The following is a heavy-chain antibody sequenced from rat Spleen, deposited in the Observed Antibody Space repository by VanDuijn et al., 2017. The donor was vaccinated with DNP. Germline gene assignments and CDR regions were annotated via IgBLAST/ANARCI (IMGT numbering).Heavy chain of an antibody. D-gene: IGHD1-12*02. Sequence: EVQLQESGPGLVKPSQSLSLTCSVTGYSITSNYWAWIRKFPGNKMEWMAYISYSGITGFNPSLKSRISITRDTSKNQFFLQLNSVTTEDTATYYCARAYYDGTYYPNWYFDFWGPGTTVTVSS. CDR3: ARAYYDGTYYPNWYFDF. J-gene: IGHJ1*01. V-gene: IGHV3-1*01. CDR2: ISYSGIT. CDR1: GYSITSNY.